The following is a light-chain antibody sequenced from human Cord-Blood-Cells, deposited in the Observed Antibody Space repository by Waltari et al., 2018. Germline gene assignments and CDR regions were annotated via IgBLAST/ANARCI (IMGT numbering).Light chain of an antibody. J-gene: IGLJ3*02. CDR1: SSDVGSYNL. V-gene: IGLV2-23*01. CDR3: CSYAGSSTWV. CDR2: ESS. Sequence: QSALTQPASVSGSPGQSITISCTGTSSDVGSYNLVSWYQQHPGKAPKLMIYESSKRPSGVSNRFSGSKSGNTASLTISGLQAEDEADYYCCSYAGSSTWVFGVGTKLTVL.